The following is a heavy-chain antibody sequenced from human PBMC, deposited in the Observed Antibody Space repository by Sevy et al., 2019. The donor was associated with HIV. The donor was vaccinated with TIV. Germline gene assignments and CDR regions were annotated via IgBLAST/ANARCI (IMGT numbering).Heavy chain of an antibody. CDR1: GFTFSDFP. Sequence: GGSLRLSCAASGFTFSDFPMHWVRQPPGKGLEWVAVISYAGDNKHYADSVKGRFTISRDNSRNTLYLHVSSLRAEDTAVYYCARDGVAARDYYFDYWGQGTLVTVSS. J-gene: IGHJ4*02. V-gene: IGHV3-30-3*01. CDR2: ISYAGDNK. CDR3: ARDGVAARDYYFDY. D-gene: IGHD6-13*01.